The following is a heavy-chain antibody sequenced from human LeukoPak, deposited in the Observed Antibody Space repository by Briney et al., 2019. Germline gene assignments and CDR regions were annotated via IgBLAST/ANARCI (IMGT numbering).Heavy chain of an antibody. Sequence: SETLSLTCTVSGGSISSRTYYWGWVRQPPGKGLEWIVSIYYSGSTYYNPSRKSRATISVDTSKNQFSLRLSSVTAADTAVYYCARLYCGGDCYFNPYFDYWGQGTLVTVSS. D-gene: IGHD2-21*01. J-gene: IGHJ4*02. CDR2: IYYSGST. CDR3: ARLYCGGDCYFNPYFDY. CDR1: GGSISSRTYY. V-gene: IGHV4-39*01.